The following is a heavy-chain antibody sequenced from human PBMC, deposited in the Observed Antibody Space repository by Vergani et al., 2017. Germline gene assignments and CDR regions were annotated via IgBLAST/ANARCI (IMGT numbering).Heavy chain of an antibody. CDR3: AKSGRLGSGWPNPFDY. CDR1: GFTFSSFA. CDR2: IGVSGGGT. Sequence: EVQLLESGGGLVQPGGSLRLSCAASGFTFSSFAMSWVRQAPGKGLEWVSSIGVSGGGTFYADSVKGRFTFSRDNSKNTLYLQMNSLRAEDTAIYYCAKSGRLGSGWPNPFDYWGQGTQVIVSS. V-gene: IGHV3-23*01. J-gene: IGHJ4*02. D-gene: IGHD6-19*01.